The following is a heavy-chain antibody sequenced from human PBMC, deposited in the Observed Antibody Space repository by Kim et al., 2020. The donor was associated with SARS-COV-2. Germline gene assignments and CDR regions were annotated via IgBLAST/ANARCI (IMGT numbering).Heavy chain of an antibody. J-gene: IGHJ4*02. CDR2: T. D-gene: IGHD2-15*01. V-gene: IGHV4-4*07. CDR3: ARGPTPYYFDS. Sequence: TNYNPSLKSRVTMSVDTSKNQFSLKLSSVTAADTAVYYCARGPTPYYFDSWGQGTLVTVSS.